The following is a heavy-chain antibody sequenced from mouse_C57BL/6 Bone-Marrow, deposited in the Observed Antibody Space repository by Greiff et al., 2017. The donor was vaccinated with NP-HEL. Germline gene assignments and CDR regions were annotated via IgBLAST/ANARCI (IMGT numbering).Heavy chain of an antibody. V-gene: IGHV1-54*01. CDR2: INPGSGGT. J-gene: IGHJ2*01. CDR3: ARGDVYFDY. D-gene: IGHD3-3*01. CDR1: GYAFTNYL. Sequence: VQVVESGAELVRPGTSVKVSCKASGYAFTNYLIEWVKQRPGQGLEWIGVINPGSGGTNYNEKFKGKATLTADKSSSTAYMQLSSLTSEDSAVYFCARGDVYFDYWGQGTTLTVSS.